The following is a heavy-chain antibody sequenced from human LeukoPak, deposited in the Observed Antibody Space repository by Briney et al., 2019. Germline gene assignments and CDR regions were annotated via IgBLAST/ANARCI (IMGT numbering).Heavy chain of an antibody. CDR3: ARAKWLRSLDY. J-gene: IGHJ4*02. D-gene: IGHD6-19*01. CDR1: GGSISSYY. V-gene: IGHV4-59*01. CDR2: IYYSGST. Sequence: KSSETLSLTCTVSGGSISSYYWSWIRRPPGKGLEWIGYIYYSGSTNYNPSLKSRVTISVDTSKNRFSLKLSSVTAADTAVYYCARAKWLRSLDYWGQGTLVTVSS.